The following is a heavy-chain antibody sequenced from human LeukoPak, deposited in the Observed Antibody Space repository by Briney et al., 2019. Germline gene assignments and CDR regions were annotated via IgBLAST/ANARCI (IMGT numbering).Heavy chain of an antibody. D-gene: IGHD4-23*01. J-gene: IGHJ4*02. CDR2: MNPNSGNT. V-gene: IGHV1-8*01. CDR3: ARDLRGGLDY. CDR1: GYTFSSYE. Sequence: AASVKVSCKASGYTFSSYEINWVRQATGQGLEWMGWMNPNSGNTGYAPKFQGRVTMTRNTSINTAYMELSSLRSEDAAVYYCARDLRGGLDYWGQGTLVTVSS.